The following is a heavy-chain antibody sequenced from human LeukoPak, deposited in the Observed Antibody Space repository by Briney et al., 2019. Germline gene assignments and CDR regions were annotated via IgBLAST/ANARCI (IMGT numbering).Heavy chain of an antibody. J-gene: IGHJ6*02. CDR1: GFTFSNYW. CDR3: ARGHYGMDV. CDR2: IDNGGSDT. Sequence: GGSLRLSCAASGFTFSNYWMHWVRQAPGKGLVWVSRIDNGGSDTSHADSVKGRFTISRDNAKNSVYLQMNSLRDEDTAVYYCARGHYGMDVWGQGTTV. V-gene: IGHV3-74*01.